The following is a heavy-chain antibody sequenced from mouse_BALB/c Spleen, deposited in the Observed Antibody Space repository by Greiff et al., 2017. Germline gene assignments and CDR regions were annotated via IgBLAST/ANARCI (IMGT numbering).Heavy chain of an antibody. V-gene: IGHV3-6*02. D-gene: IGHD2-1*01. CDR1: GYSITSGYY. Sequence: EVQRVESGPGLVKPSQSLSLTCSVTGYSITSGYYWNWIRQFPGNKLEWMGYISYDGSNNYNPSLKNRISITRDTSKNQFFLKLNSVTTEDTATYYCAREGGNYVGTYAMDYWGQGTSVTVSS. CDR2: ISYDGSN. CDR3: AREGGNYVGTYAMDY. J-gene: IGHJ4*01.